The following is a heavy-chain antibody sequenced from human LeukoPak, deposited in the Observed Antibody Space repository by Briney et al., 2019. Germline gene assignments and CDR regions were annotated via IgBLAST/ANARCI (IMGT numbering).Heavy chain of an antibody. V-gene: IGHV3-64D*09. CDR3: VKAQYDFWSGLDY. CDR2: ISGNGGST. CDR1: GFTFIRYP. D-gene: IGHD3-3*01. J-gene: IGHJ4*02. Sequence: GSLRLSCSASGFTFIRYPMHWVRQAPGKGLEYVSAISGNGGSTYYADSVKGRFTISRDNSKNTLYLQMSSLRTEDTAIYYCVKAQYDFWSGLDYWGQGTLVPVSS.